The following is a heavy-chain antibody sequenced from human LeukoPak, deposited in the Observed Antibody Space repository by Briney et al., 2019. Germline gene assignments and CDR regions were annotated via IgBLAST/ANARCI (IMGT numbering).Heavy chain of an antibody. D-gene: IGHD4-17*01. CDR2: IIPIFGTA. CDR3: ARGGETLGDYYAFDI. CDR1: GGTFSSYA. Sequence: SVKVSCKASGGTFSSYAISWVRQAPGQGLEWMGGIIPIFGTANYAQKFQGRVTITADESTSTAYMELSSLRSEDTAVYYCARGGETLGDYYAFDIWGQGTMVTVSS. J-gene: IGHJ3*02. V-gene: IGHV1-69*01.